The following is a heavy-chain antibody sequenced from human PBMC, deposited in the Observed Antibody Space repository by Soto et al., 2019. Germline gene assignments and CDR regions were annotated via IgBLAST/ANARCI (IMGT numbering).Heavy chain of an antibody. CDR1: GGSIRSGGYY. D-gene: IGHD5-18*01. CDR2: IYYSGNT. V-gene: IGHV4-31*03. J-gene: IGHJ6*02. CDR3: ARDRLMATAGNASHYLGLDV. Sequence: PSETLSLTCTFSGGSIRSGGYYWSWFRQNPRRGLEWIGNIYYSGNTYYNPSLKSRLTISVDTSKNQFSLNLSSVTAADTAVYYCARDRLMATAGNASHYLGLDVWGQGTTVNGSS.